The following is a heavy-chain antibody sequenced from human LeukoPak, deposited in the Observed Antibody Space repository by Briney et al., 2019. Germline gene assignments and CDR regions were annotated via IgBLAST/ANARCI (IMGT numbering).Heavy chain of an antibody. V-gene: IGHV3-48*04. Sequence: GGSLRLSCAASGFTFSSYSMNWVRQAPGKGLEWVSYISSSGNTIDYADSVKGRFTISRDNAKNSLYLQMVSLRAEDTAVYYCARLRGYSYGYGDYWSQGTLVTVSS. CDR2: ISSSGNTI. CDR3: ARLRGYSYGYGDY. D-gene: IGHD5-18*01. CDR1: GFTFSSYS. J-gene: IGHJ4*02.